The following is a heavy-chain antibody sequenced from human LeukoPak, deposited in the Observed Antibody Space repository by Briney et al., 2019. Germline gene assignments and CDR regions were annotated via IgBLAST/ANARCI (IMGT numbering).Heavy chain of an antibody. CDR3: ARLAHYDLHY. CDR1: GGSISSSPYY. CDR2: IYYSGST. Sequence: SETLSLTCTVSGGSISSSPYYWGWIRQPPGKGLEWIGSIYYSGSTYYNPSLKSRVTISVDTSKNQFSLKLISVTVADTAVYYCARLAHYDLHYWGQGTLVTVSS. D-gene: IGHD3-3*01. J-gene: IGHJ4*02. V-gene: IGHV4-39*01.